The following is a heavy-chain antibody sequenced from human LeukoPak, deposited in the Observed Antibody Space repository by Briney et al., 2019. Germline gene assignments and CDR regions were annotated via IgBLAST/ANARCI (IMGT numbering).Heavy chain of an antibody. Sequence: ASVKVSCKASGYTFTGYYMHWVRQAPGQGLEWMGWINPNSGGTNYAQKFQGRVTMTRDTSITTAYMELSRLTYDDTAVYHCTRGGNFHDTSAYPFTAWGQGTLVTVSS. CDR2: INPNSGGT. J-gene: IGHJ5*02. CDR1: GYTFTGYY. D-gene: IGHD3-22*01. CDR3: TRGGNFHDTSAYPFTA. V-gene: IGHV1-2*02.